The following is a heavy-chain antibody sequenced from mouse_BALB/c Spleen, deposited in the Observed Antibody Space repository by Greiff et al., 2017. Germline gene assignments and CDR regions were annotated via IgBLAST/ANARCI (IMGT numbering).Heavy chain of an antibody. Sequence: EVKLVESGPGLVKPSQSLSLTCTVTGYSITSDYAWNWIRQFPGNKLEWMGYISYSGSTSYNPSLKSRISITRDTSKNQFFLQLNSVTTEDTATYYCATTMITTGAMDYWGQGTSVTVSS. CDR3: ATTMITTGAMDY. V-gene: IGHV3-2*02. CDR2: ISYSGST. CDR1: GYSITSDYA. D-gene: IGHD2-4*01. J-gene: IGHJ4*01.